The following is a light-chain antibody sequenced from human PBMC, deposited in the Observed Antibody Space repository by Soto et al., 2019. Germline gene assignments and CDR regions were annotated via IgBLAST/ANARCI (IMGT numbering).Light chain of an antibody. CDR2: KAS. Sequence: DIQMTQSPSTLSASVGDRVTLTCRASQSISSWLAWYQQKPGKAPKLLIYKASSLESGVPSRFSGSGSGTDFTLTISSLQPDDFATYYCQQYDNYVTFGGGTKVEIK. CDR3: QQYDNYVT. V-gene: IGKV1-5*03. CDR1: QSISSW. J-gene: IGKJ4*01.